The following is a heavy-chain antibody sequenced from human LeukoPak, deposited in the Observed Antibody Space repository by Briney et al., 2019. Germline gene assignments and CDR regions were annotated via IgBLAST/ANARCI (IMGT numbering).Heavy chain of an antibody. CDR1: GFTFSSYA. D-gene: IGHD1-26*01. J-gene: IGHJ4*02. CDR2: VKADGSEK. Sequence: GRSLRLSCAASGFTFSSYAMHWVRQAPGKGLEWVASVKADGSEKYYVDSVKGRFTISRDNAKNSLYLQMNSLRAEDTAVYYCATWEYWGQGTLVTVSS. CDR3: ATWEY. V-gene: IGHV3-7*01.